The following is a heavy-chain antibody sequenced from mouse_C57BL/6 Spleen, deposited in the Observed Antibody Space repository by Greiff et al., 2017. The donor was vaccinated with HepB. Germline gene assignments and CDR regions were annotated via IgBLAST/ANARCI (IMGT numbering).Heavy chain of an antibody. CDR2: IYPGDGDT. CDR1: GYAFSSYW. D-gene: IGHD2-1*01. V-gene: IGHV1-80*01. CDR3: ERYGGNYESWFAY. Sequence: QVQLQQSGAELVKPGASVKISCKASGYAFSSYWMNWVKQRPGKGLEWIGQIYPGDGDTNYNGKFKGKATLTADKSSSTAYMQLSSLTSEDSAVYFCERYGGNYESWFAYWGKGTLVTVSA. J-gene: IGHJ3*01.